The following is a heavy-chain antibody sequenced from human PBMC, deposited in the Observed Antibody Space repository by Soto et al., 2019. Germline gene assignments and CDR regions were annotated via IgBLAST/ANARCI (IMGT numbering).Heavy chain of an antibody. D-gene: IGHD3-22*01. Sequence: SETLSLTCTVSGGSISSYYWSWIRQPPGKGLEWIGYIYYSGSTNYNPSLKSRVTISVDTSKNQFSLKLSSVTAADTAVYYCARDASDYYDSSGPNPDAFDIWGQGTMVTVS. CDR1: GGSISSYY. CDR2: IYYSGST. J-gene: IGHJ3*02. V-gene: IGHV4-59*01. CDR3: ARDASDYYDSSGPNPDAFDI.